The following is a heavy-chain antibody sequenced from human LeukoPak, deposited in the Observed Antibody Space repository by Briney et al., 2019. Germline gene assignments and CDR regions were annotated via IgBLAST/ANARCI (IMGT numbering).Heavy chain of an antibody. J-gene: IGHJ4*02. Sequence: GGSLRLSCAASGFTFSSYAMHWVRQAPGKGLEWVAVVSYDGSNKYYADSVKGRFTISRDNSKNTLYLQMNSLRAEDTAVYYCASFTNWGQGTLVTVSS. V-gene: IGHV3-30*04. D-gene: IGHD2-2*01. CDR1: GFTFSSYA. CDR3: ASFTN. CDR2: VSYDGSNK.